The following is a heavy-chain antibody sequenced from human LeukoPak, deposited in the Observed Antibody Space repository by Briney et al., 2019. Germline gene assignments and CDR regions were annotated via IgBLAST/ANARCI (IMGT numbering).Heavy chain of an antibody. CDR3: ARRAGEYSHPYDY. V-gene: IGHV3-53*01. Sequence: PGGSLRLSCTVSGFTVSINPMSWVRQAPGKGLEWVSFIYSGGNTHYSDSVKGRFTISRDNSKNTLYLQMNSLRAEDTAVYYCARRAGEYSHPYDYWGQGTLVTVSS. CDR1: GFTVSINP. J-gene: IGHJ4*02. D-gene: IGHD4-17*01. CDR2: IYSGGNT.